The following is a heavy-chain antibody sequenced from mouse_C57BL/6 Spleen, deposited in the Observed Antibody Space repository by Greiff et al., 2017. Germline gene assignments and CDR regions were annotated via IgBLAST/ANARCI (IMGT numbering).Heavy chain of an antibody. J-gene: IGHJ4*01. Sequence: VQRVESGPGLVQPSQSLSITCTVSGFSLTSYGVHWVRQSPGKGLEWLGVIWRGGSTDYNAAFMSRLSITKDNSKSQVFFKMNSLQADDTAIYYCAKRAVVAGAMDYWGQGTSVTVSS. CDR2: IWRGGST. CDR3: AKRAVVAGAMDY. D-gene: IGHD1-1*01. CDR1: GFSLTSYG. V-gene: IGHV2-5*01.